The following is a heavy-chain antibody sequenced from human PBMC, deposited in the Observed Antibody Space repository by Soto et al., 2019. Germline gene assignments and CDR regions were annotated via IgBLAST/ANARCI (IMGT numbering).Heavy chain of an antibody. J-gene: IGHJ5*02. CDR2: MNPNSGNT. CDR1: GSTFTSYD. V-gene: IGHV1-8*01. CDR3: ARDPWELPSWDNWFDT. Sequence: ASLKVSCNASGSTFTSYDINCVRHSPGQGLEWMGWMNPNSGNTGYAQKFQGRVTMTRNTSISTAYMELSSLRSEDTAVYYCARDPWELPSWDNWFDTWGQGTLVTVSS. D-gene: IGHD1-26*01.